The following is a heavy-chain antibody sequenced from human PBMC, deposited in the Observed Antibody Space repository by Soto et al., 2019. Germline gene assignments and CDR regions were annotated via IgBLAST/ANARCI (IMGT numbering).Heavy chain of an antibody. CDR2: IWYDGSNK. CDR1: GFTFSSYG. Sequence: QVQLVESGGGVVQPGRSLKLSCAASGFTFSSYGMHWVRQAPGKGLEWVAVIWYDGSNKYYADSVKGRFTISRDNSKNTLYLQMNSLRAEDTAVYYCARARIKSSGWSDGAFDIWGQGTMVTVSS. V-gene: IGHV3-33*01. CDR3: ARARIKSSGWSDGAFDI. J-gene: IGHJ3*02. D-gene: IGHD6-19*01.